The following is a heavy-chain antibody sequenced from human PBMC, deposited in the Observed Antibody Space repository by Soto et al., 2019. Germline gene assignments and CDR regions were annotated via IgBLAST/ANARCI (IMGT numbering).Heavy chain of an antibody. V-gene: IGHV3-23*01. CDR1: EFTFSSYG. Sequence: GGSLRLSCAAFEFTFSSYGMSWVRQAPGKGLEWVSGISGGGGNTFYADSVKGRFTISRDNSKNTVYLQMNSLRAEDTAVYYCAKDGSYSDSPTESDSWGQGILVTVSS. D-gene: IGHD3-16*01. CDR2: ISGGGGNT. CDR3: AKDGSYSDSPTESDS. J-gene: IGHJ4*02.